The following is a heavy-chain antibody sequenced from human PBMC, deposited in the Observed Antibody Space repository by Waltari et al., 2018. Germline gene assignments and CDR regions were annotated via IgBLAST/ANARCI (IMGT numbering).Heavy chain of an antibody. V-gene: IGHV3-15*05. CDR1: GLSFTIAW. D-gene: IGHD1-1*01. CDR2: FKGKTEGGTT. CDR3: ATDNGERAFDV. J-gene: IGHJ3*01. Sequence: EVQLVESGGGLVKPGESLRLSCAASGLSFTIAWMSWVRQAPGKGLEWVGRFKGKTEGGTTDYAAPVKGRFTIFRDDSKNLLYLQMNSLKTEDTAVYYCATDNGERAFDVWGQGTRVTVSS.